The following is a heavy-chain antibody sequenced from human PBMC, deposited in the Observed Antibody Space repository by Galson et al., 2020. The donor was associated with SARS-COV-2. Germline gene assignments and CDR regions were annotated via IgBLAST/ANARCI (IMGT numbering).Heavy chain of an antibody. V-gene: IGHV4-31*03. CDR1: GGSISSGGYY. D-gene: IGHD6-19*01. J-gene: IGHJ4*02. Sequence: SETLSLTCTVSGGSISSGGYYWSWIRQHPGKGLEWIGYIYYSGSTYYNTSLKSRVTISVDTSKNQFSLKLSSVTAADTAVYYCARVKRQWLGVHYFDYWGQGTLFTVSS. CDR3: ARVKRQWLGVHYFDY. CDR2: IYYSGST.